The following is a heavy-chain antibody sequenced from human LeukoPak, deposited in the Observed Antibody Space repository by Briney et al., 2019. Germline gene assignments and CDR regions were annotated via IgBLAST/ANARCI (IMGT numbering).Heavy chain of an antibody. J-gene: IGHJ3*02. Sequence: EASVKVSCKASGGTFSSYAISWVRQAPGQGLEWMGGIIPIFGTANYAQKFQGRVTITADESTSTAYMELSSLRSEDTAVYYCAPRFEGGDGIWGQGTMVTVSS. CDR2: IIPIFGTA. CDR1: GGTFSSYA. V-gene: IGHV1-69*13. CDR3: APRFEGGDGI. D-gene: IGHD2-21*01.